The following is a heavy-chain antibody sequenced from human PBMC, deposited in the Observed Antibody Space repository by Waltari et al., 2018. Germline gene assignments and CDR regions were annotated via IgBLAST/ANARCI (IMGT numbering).Heavy chain of an antibody. Sequence: QLQLQESGPGLVKPSETLSLTCTVSGGSMSSSYYYWGWIRQPPGKGLEWIGNIYYSGRTYYTPSLKSRVTIAVDTSKNQFSLKLTSVTAADTAVYYCARQAANWFDPWGQGSLVTVSS. V-gene: IGHV4-39*01. CDR1: GGSMSSSYYY. J-gene: IGHJ5*02. D-gene: IGHD6-25*01. CDR3: ARQAANWFDP. CDR2: IYYSGRT.